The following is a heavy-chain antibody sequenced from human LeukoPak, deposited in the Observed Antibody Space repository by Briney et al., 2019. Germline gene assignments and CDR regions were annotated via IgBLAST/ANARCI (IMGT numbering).Heavy chain of an antibody. CDR2: MKGDGSEK. D-gene: IGHD6-19*01. CDR3: ARQVQYRSGYFPPDP. J-gene: IGHJ5*02. V-gene: IGHV3-7*01. Sequence: GGSLRLSCAASGFTFSNYWMSWVRQAPGKGLEWVANMKGDGSEKHYVDSMKGRFTISRDNAKNSLYLQMNSPTAEDTAVYYCARQVQYRSGYFPPDPWGQGTLVTVSS. CDR1: GFTFSNYW.